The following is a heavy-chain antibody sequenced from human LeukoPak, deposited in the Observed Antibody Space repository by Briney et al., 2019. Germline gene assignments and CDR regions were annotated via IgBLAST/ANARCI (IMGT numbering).Heavy chain of an antibody. CDR2: IIPIFGTA. D-gene: IGHD2-2*01. V-gene: IGHV1-69*13. CDR1: GGTFSSYA. J-gene: IGHJ5*02. Sequence: ASVKVSCKASGGTFSSYAISWVRQAPGQGLESMGGIIPIFGTANYAQKFQGRVTITADESTSTAYMELSSLRSEDTAVYYCARGTFPAAISGWFDPWGQGTLVTVSS. CDR3: ARGTFPAAISGWFDP.